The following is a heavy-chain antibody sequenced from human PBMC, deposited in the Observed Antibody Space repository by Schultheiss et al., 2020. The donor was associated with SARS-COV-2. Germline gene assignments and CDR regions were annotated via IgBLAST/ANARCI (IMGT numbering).Heavy chain of an antibody. Sequence: SETLSLTCSVSGGSISGYFWSWIRQPPGKGLEWIGEINQSGSTNYNPSLESRVTISRDKPKNQFSLNLSSVTAADTAVYYCASGRSECSSTSCYTVGVVDYWGQGTLVTVSS. CDR1: GGSISGYF. J-gene: IGHJ4*02. CDR2: INQSGST. D-gene: IGHD2-2*02. V-gene: IGHV4-34*01. CDR3: ASGRSECSSTSCYTVGVVDY.